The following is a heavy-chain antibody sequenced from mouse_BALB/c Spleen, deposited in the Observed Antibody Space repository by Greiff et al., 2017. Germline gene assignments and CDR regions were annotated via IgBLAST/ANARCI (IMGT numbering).Heavy chain of an antibody. J-gene: IGHJ4*01. CDR2: IRNKANGYTT. CDR3: ARDTGTTVVDYAMDY. CDR1: GFTFTDYY. D-gene: IGHD1-1*01. V-gene: IGHV7-3*02. Sequence: EVQLVESGGGLVQPGGSLRLSCATSGFTFTDYYMSWVRQPPGKALEWLGFIRNKANGYTTEYSASVKGRFTISRDNSQSILYLQMNTLRAEDSATYYCARDTGTTVVDYAMDYWGQGTSVTVSS.